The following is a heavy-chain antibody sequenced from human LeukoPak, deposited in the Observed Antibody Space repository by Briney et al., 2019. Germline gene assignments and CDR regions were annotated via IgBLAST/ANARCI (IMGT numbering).Heavy chain of an antibody. CDR2: IYYNGFT. CDR1: GGPISSSSYY. Sequence: PSQTLSLTCTVSGGPISSSSYYWGWIRQPPGKGLEWIGYIYYNGFTSYNPSLKSRVTISLDTSKNQFSLKLSSVTAADTAVYYCASTLGGFLDYWGRGTLVTVSS. CDR3: ASTLGGFLDY. V-gene: IGHV4-61*05. J-gene: IGHJ4*02. D-gene: IGHD2-15*01.